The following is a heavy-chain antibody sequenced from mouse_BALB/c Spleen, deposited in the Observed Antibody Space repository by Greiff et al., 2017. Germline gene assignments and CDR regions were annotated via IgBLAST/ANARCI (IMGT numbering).Heavy chain of an antibody. CDR2: IYPYNGGT. Sequence: EVQLQESGPELVKPGASVKISCKASGYTFTDYNMHWVKQSHGKSLEWIGYIYPYNGGTGYNQKFKSKATLTVDNSSSTAYMELRSLTSEDSAVYYCARGEYVKTYYAMDYWGQGTSVTVSS. CDR3: ARGEYVKTYYAMDY. J-gene: IGHJ4*01. D-gene: IGHD2-10*02. V-gene: IGHV1S29*02. CDR1: GYTFTDYN.